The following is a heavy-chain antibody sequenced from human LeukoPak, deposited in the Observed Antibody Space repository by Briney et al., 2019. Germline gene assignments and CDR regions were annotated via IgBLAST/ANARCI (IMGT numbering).Heavy chain of an antibody. V-gene: IGHV4-34*01. CDR3: ARAAVDSSGYLFRHYFDY. CDR2: INHSGST. J-gene: IGHJ4*02. CDR1: GGSFSGHY. Sequence: SETLSLTCAVYGGSFSGHYWSWIRQPPGKGLEWIGEINHSGSTNYNPSLKSRVTISVDTSKNQFSLKLSSVTAADTAVYYCARAAVDSSGYLFRHYFDYWGQGTLVTVSS. D-gene: IGHD3-22*01.